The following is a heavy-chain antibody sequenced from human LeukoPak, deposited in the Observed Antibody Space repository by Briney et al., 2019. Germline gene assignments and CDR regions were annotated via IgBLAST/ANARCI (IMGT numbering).Heavy chain of an antibody. CDR1: GGTFSNYA. J-gene: IGHJ4*02. D-gene: IGHD1-20*01. CDR2: ISAYNGNT. Sequence: ASVKVSCKTSGGTFSNYAISWVRQAPGQGLEWMGWISAYNGNTNYAQKLQGRVTMTTDTSTSTAYMELRSLRSDDTAVYYCARVNCDYYFDYWGQGTLVTVSS. V-gene: IGHV1-18*01. CDR3: ARVNCDYYFDY.